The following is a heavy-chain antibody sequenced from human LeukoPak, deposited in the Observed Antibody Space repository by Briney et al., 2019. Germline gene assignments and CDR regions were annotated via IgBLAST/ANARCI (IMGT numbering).Heavy chain of an antibody. Sequence: GGSLRLSCAASGFTFSSYSMNWVRQAPGKGLEWVSSISSSSSYIYYADSVKGRFTISRDNAKNSLYLQMNSLRAEDTAVYYCARGYDFWSGYLDYWGQGTLVTVSS. D-gene: IGHD3-3*01. CDR1: GFTFSSYS. CDR3: ARGYDFWSGYLDY. CDR2: ISSSSSYI. V-gene: IGHV3-21*01. J-gene: IGHJ4*02.